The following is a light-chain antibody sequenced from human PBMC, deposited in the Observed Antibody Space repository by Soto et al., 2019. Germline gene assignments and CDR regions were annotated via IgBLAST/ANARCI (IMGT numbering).Light chain of an antibody. J-gene: IGKJ4*01. Sequence: DIVMTQSPDSLAVSLGERATIHCKSSQSVLYSANNKNYVAWYQQKPGQPPRLLIHWASARESGVPDRFSGSASGTEFTLTISSLQAEDVGVYYCQQYHTPPVTFGGGTTVEI. CDR2: WAS. V-gene: IGKV4-1*01. CDR1: QSVLYSANNKNY. CDR3: QQYHTPPVT.